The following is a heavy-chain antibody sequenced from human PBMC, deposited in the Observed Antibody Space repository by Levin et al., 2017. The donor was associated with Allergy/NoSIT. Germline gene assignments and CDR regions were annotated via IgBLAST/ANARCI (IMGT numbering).Heavy chain of an antibody. V-gene: IGHV1-58*02. CDR3: AADSSGYYANWFDP. J-gene: IGHJ5*02. Sequence: ASVKVSCKASGFTFTSSAMQWVRQARGQRLEWIGWIVVGSGNTNYAQKFQERVTITRDMSTSTAYMELSSLRSEDTAVYYCAADSSGYYANWFDPWGQGTLVTVSS. D-gene: IGHD3-22*01. CDR2: IVVGSGNT. CDR1: GFTFTSSA.